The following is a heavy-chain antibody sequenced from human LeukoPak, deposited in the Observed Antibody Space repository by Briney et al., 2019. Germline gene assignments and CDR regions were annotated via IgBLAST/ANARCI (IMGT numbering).Heavy chain of an antibody. CDR3: ARSPELFYYDSSGYYRGTSDFDY. D-gene: IGHD3-22*01. J-gene: IGHJ4*02. V-gene: IGHV3-48*04. CDR2: ISSSSSTI. CDR1: GFTFSTYS. Sequence: GGSLRLSCAASGFTFSTYSMNWVRQAPGKGLEWVSYISSSSSTIYYADSVKGRFTISRDNAKNSLYLQMNSLRAEDTAVYYCARSPELFYYDSSGYYRGTSDFDYWGQGTLVTVSS.